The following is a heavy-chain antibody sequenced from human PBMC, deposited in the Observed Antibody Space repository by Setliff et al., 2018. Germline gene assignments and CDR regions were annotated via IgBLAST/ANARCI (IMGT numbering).Heavy chain of an antibody. Sequence: GGSLRLSCAASGFSFSYYYMSWVRQAPGKGLEWLSKISGDGITIYYADSVKGRFTIFRDSSKNTLYLQMTSLRAEGTAVYYCAKPQLELRWGFESWGQGTLVTVSS. CDR3: AKPQLELRWGFES. CDR2: ISGDGITI. V-gene: IGHV3-23*01. D-gene: IGHD1-7*01. CDR1: GFSFSYYY. J-gene: IGHJ4*02.